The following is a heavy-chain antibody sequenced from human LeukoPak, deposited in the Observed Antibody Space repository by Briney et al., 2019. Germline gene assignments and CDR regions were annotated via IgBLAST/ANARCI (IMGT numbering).Heavy chain of an antibody. Sequence: ASVKVSCKASGYSFTSFDINWVRQAPGQGLEWMGWMNPSSGNTYYAQKFQGRVTLSRDTSTNTAYLEVNSLHSDDTATYFCARGRSGSYFYLGVVKNWFDSWGQGTLVTVSS. V-gene: IGHV1-8*01. J-gene: IGHJ5*01. CDR1: GYSFTSFD. CDR2: MNPSSGNT. CDR3: ARGRSGSYFYLGVVKNWFDS. D-gene: IGHD6-13*01.